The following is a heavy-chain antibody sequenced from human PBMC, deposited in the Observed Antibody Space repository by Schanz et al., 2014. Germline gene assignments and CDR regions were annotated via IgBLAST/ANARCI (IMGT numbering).Heavy chain of an antibody. J-gene: IGHJ4*02. CDR1: GFSFRDYG. V-gene: IGHV3-74*01. CDR3: VRDTDYHFDY. Sequence: VQLVESGGGVVQPGGSLRLSCAASGFSFRDYGMHWVRQPPGKGLLWVSRTSNDESFTTFADSVKGRFTISRDNAKNTLYLQMNSLRAEDTAVYYCVRDTDYHFDYWGQGTLVTVSS. D-gene: IGHD4-17*01. CDR2: TSNDESFT.